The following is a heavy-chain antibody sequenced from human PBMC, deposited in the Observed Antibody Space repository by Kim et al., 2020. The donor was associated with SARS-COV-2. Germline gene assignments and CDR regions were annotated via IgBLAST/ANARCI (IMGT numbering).Heavy chain of an antibody. Sequence: NKYHAASRKGRFTISRDNSKTTLYLQMNSRRAEDTAVYYCARSGYGSGMDVWGQGTTVTVSS. J-gene: IGHJ6*02. D-gene: IGHD5-12*01. CDR3: ARSGYGSGMDV. V-gene: IGHV3-30*01. CDR2: NK.